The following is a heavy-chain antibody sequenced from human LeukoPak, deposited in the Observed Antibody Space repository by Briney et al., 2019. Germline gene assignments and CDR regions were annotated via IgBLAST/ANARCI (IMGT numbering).Heavy chain of an antibody. J-gene: IGHJ3*01. V-gene: IGHV1-18*01. D-gene: IGHD2-15*01. CDR1: GYTFSSYG. CDR3: ARVWLPVVARPVPWGDPFDV. Sequence: ASVKVSCKAAGYTFSSYGITWVRQAPGQGPEWMGWINTYNGNTKYAQKFQDRVTLTTDSSATTAFMQLRSLRSDDTAVYYCARVWLPVVARPVPWGDPFDVWGQGTWVTVSS. CDR2: INTYNGNT.